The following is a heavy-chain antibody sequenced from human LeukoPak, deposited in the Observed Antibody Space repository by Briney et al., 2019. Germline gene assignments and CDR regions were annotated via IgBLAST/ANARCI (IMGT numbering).Heavy chain of an antibody. CDR3: ARKRARGYCSGGSCHYFDY. V-gene: IGHV4-39*07. J-gene: IGHJ4*02. Sequence: SETLSLTCTVSGGSISSSSYYWGWIRQPPGKGLEWIGSIYYSGSTYYNPSLKSRVTISVHTSKKQFSLKLSSVTAADTAVYYCARKRARGYCSGGSCHYFDYWGQGTLVTVSS. CDR2: IYYSGST. D-gene: IGHD2-15*01. CDR1: GGSISSSSYY.